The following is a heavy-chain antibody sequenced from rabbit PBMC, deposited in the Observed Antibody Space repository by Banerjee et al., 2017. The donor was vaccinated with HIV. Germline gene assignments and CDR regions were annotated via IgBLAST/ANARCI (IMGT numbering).Heavy chain of an antibody. Sequence: QSLEESGGDLVKPGASLTLTCTASGFSFSTSYYICWVRQAPGKGLEWIACIYTGSSGSTNYASWAKGRFTISKTSTTVTLQMTSLTAADTATYFCARDHPYAAYGGHGYADLWGQGTLVTVS. D-gene: IGHD6-1*01. CDR2: IYTGSSGST. CDR3: ARDHPYAAYGGHGYADL. CDR1: GFSFSTSYY. V-gene: IGHV1S40*01. J-gene: IGHJ4*01.